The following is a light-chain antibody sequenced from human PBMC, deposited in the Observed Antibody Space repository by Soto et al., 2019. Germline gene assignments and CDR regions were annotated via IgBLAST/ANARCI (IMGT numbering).Light chain of an antibody. CDR2: GAS. V-gene: IGKV3-15*01. Sequence: EIVMTQSPATLSVSPGERATLSCRASQIISTNLAWYQQKPGQAPRLLIYGASTRATGIPARFSGSGSGTEFTLTIGSLQSEDFAVYYCQQYSYWPPYTFGQRTKLEIK. CDR1: QIISTN. CDR3: QQYSYWPPYT. J-gene: IGKJ2*01.